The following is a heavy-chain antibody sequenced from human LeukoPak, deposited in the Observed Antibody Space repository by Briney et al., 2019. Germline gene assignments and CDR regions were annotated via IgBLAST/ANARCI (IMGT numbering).Heavy chain of an antibody. CDR1: GGSISTYY. V-gene: IGHV4-59*01. CDR2: VYYSGST. D-gene: IGHD6-13*01. Sequence: SETLSLTCTVSGGSISTYYWSWIRQPPGKGLEWIGYVYYSGSTNYNPSLKSRVTISVDTSKNQFSLKLSSVTAADTAVYYCAREVVAAAGTVDYWGQGTLVIVSS. CDR3: AREVVAAAGTVDY. J-gene: IGHJ4*02.